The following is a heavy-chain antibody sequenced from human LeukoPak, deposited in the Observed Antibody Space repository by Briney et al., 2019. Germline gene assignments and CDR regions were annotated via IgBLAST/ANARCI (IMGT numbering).Heavy chain of an antibody. CDR2: INPKSGGT. Sequence: ASVKVSCKASGYTFTGYYMHWVRQAPGQGLEWMGWINPKSGGTNYAQKFQGRVTMTRDTSISTAYMEQSRLRSDDTAVYYCARGRLTTVTSLGYWGQGTLVTVSS. CDR1: GYTFTGYY. V-gene: IGHV1-2*02. J-gene: IGHJ4*02. CDR3: ARGRLTTVTSLGY. D-gene: IGHD4-17*01.